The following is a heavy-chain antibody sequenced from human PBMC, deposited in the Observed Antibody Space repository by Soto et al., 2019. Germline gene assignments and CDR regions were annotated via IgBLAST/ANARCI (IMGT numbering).Heavy chain of an antibody. J-gene: IGHJ4*02. D-gene: IGHD4-17*01. Sequence: GGSLRLSCAASGFTFGSYAMSWVRQAPGKGLEWVSAISGSGGSTYYADSVKGRFTISRDNSKNTLYLQMNNLRAEDTAVYYCARAIDYGDYPGYWGQGTLVTVSS. CDR2: ISGSGGST. V-gene: IGHV3-23*01. CDR1: GFTFGSYA. CDR3: ARAIDYGDYPGY.